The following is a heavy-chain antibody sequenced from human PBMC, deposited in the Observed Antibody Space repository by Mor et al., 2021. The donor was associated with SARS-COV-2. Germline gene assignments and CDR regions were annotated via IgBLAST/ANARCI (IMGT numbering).Heavy chain of an antibody. CDR3: AKVLGSGIYDYNYYGMDV. Sequence: TNYPDFAKGRFSISRDNSRNSLHLQVHSLRAEDTAMYYCAKVLGSGIYDYNYYGMDVWGQGTPVTVSS. J-gene: IGHJ6*02. CDR2: T. D-gene: IGHD3-3*01. V-gene: IGHV3-53*01.